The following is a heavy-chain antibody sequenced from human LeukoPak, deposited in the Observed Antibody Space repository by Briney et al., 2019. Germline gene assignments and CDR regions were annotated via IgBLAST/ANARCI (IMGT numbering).Heavy chain of an antibody. D-gene: IGHD1/OR15-1a*01. J-gene: IGHJ4*02. V-gene: IGHV3-30*02. Sequence: PSGGSLRLSCAASGFTFSTYGMHWVRQAPGKGLEWVAFIWYDGNEKYYADSAKGRFTISRDNSKNTLYLQMNSLRAEDTAIYYCATEQEGRRAAFDYWGQGTLVTVSS. CDR3: ATEQEGRRAAFDY. CDR2: IWYDGNEK. CDR1: GFTFSTYG.